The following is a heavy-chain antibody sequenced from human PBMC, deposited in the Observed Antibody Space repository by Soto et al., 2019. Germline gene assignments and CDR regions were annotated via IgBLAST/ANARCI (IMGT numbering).Heavy chain of an antibody. D-gene: IGHD6-19*01. CDR2: ISYDGSNK. CDR3: AKTIKVSEQWPFDY. V-gene: IGHV3-30*18. Sequence: GESLKISCAASGFTFSSYGMHWVRQAPGKGLEWVAVISYDGSNKYYADSVKGRFTISRDNSKNTLYLQMNSLRAEDTAVYYCAKTIKVSEQWPFDYWGQGTLVTVSS. CDR1: GFTFSSYG. J-gene: IGHJ4*02.